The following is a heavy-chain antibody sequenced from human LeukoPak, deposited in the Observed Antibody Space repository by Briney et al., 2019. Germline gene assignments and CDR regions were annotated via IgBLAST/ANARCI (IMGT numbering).Heavy chain of an antibody. V-gene: IGHV3-9*03. CDR2: ISWNSGSI. Sequence: PGGSLRLSCAASGFTFDDYAMHWVRPAPGKGLEWVSGISWNSGSIGYADSVKGRFTISRDNAKNSLYLQMNSLRAEDMALYYCARSYHGRGEFDYWGQGTLVTVSS. CDR3: ARSYHGRGEFDY. D-gene: IGHD1-26*01. J-gene: IGHJ4*02. CDR1: GFTFDDYA.